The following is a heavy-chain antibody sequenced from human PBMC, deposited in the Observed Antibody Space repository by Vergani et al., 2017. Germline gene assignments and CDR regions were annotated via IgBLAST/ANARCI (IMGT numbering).Heavy chain of an antibody. CDR2: ISAYNGNT. V-gene: IGHV1-18*01. J-gene: IGHJ6*02. CDR1: GYTFTSYG. D-gene: IGHD3-3*01. Sequence: QVQLVQSGAEVKKPGASVKVSCKASGYTFTSYGISWVRQAPGQGLEWMGWISAYNGNTNYAQKLQGRVTMTTDTSTSTAYMELRSLRSDDTAVYDCARDRGYDFWSGYFEGDYYYYGMDVWGQGTTVTVSS. CDR3: ARDRGYDFWSGYFEGDYYYYGMDV.